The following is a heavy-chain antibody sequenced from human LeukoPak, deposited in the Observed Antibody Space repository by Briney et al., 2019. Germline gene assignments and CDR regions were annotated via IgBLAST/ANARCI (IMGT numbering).Heavy chain of an antibody. CDR1: GGSISSSNW. V-gene: IGHV4-4*02. CDR3: AREAQSAADAFDI. CDR2: IYHSGST. J-gene: IGHJ3*02. Sequence: SETLSLTCAVSGGSISSSNWWSWVRQPPGKGLEWIGEIYHSGSTNYNPSLRSRVTISVDKSKNQFSLKLSSVTAADTAVYYCAREAQSAADAFDIWGQGTMVTVSS.